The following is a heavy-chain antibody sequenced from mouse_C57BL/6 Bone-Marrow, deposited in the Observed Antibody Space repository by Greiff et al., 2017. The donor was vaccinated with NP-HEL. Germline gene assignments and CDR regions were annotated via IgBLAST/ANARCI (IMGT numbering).Heavy chain of an antibody. J-gene: IGHJ4*01. CDR3: ADSTDYYAMDY. Sequence: QVQLKQSGAGLVKPGASVKMSCKASGYTFPSYWITWVKQRPGQGLEWIGDIYPGSGSTNYNEKFKSKATLTVDTSSSTAYMQLSSLTSEDSAVYYCADSTDYYAMDYWGQGTSVTDSS. CDR2: IYPGSGST. CDR1: GYTFPSYW. V-gene: IGHV1-55*01. D-gene: IGHD1-1*01.